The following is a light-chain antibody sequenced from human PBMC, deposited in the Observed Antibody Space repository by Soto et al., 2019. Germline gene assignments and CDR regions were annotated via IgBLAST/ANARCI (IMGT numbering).Light chain of an antibody. CDR2: DVS. CDR1: SSDVGGYNY. V-gene: IGLV2-14*01. J-gene: IGLJ1*01. CDR3: SSYTSSSTLYV. Sequence: QSVLTQPASVSASPGQSITISCTGTSSDVGGYNYVSWYQQHPGKAPKLMIYDVSNRPSGVSNRFSGSKSGNTASLTISGVQAEDEDDYYCSSYTSSSTLYVFGTGTKLTVL.